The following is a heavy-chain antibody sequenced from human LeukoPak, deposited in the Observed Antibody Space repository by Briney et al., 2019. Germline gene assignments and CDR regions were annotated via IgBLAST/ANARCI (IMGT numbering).Heavy chain of an antibody. Sequence: GGSLRLSCAASGFTFSSYSMNWVRQAPGKGLAWVSYISSSSSTIYYADSVKGRFTVSRDNAKNSLYLQVNSLRDEDTAVYYCAREGGYYDSSGYYSGFGFDYWGQGTLVTVSS. CDR2: ISSSSSTI. J-gene: IGHJ4*02. CDR1: GFTFSSYS. D-gene: IGHD3-22*01. V-gene: IGHV3-48*02. CDR3: AREGGYYDSSGYYSGFGFDY.